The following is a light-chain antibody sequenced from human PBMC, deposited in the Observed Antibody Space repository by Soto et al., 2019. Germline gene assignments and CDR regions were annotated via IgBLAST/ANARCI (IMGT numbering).Light chain of an antibody. Sequence: EIVLTQSPGTLSLSPGERATLSCRASQSVSSSYLAWYQQKPGQAPRLLIYGASSRATGIPDRFSGSGSGTDSTLTIRRLAPEDFAVYYYHQSWTFGQGPKVQI. CDR2: GAS. J-gene: IGKJ1*01. CDR1: QSVSSSY. V-gene: IGKV3-20*01. CDR3: HQSWT.